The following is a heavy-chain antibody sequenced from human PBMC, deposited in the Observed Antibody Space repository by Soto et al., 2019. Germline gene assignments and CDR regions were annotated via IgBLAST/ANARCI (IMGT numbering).Heavy chain of an antibody. CDR3: ARDRSTYGGGGTGEVKENWFDP. CDR1: GGSISRYY. D-gene: IGHD2-8*01. V-gene: IGHV4-59*01. Sequence: SETLSLTCCVSGGSISRYYWGWIRQPPGKGLEWIGYAYYSGDTGYNPSLKSRVTMAVDTSKNQVSLKLSSVTAADAAVYYCARDRSTYGGGGTGEVKENWFDPWGQGALVTVSS. CDR2: AYYSGDT. J-gene: IGHJ5*02.